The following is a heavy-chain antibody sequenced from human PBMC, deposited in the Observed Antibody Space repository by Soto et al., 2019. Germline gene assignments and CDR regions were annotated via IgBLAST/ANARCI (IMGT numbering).Heavy chain of an antibody. CDR2: IRSKANSYAT. CDR1: GFTFSGSA. V-gene: IGHV3-73*02. J-gene: IGHJ6*02. CDR3: TRPYGDYGYYYGMDV. Sequence: EVQLVESGGGLVQPGGSLKLSCAASGFTFSGSAMHWVRQASGKGLEWVGPIRSKANSYATAYAASVKGRFTISRDDSKNRTDLQMDSLKTEDTAVYYCTRPYGDYGYYYGMDVWGQGTTVTVSS. D-gene: IGHD4-17*01.